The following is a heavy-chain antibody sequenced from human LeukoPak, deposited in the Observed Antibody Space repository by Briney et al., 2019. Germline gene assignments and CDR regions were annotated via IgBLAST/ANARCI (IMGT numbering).Heavy chain of an antibody. J-gene: IGHJ6*03. CDR2: INHSGST. D-gene: IGHD3-9*01. CDR1: GGSFSGYY. CDR3: ARGLRYFDWLLYPHYYYYYMDV. V-gene: IGHV4-34*01. Sequence: SETLSLTCAVYGGSFSGYYWSWIRQPPGKGLGWIGEINHSGSTNYNPSLKSRVTISVDTSKNQFSLKLSSVTAADTAVYYCARGLRYFDWLLYPHYYYYYMDVWGKGTTVTISS.